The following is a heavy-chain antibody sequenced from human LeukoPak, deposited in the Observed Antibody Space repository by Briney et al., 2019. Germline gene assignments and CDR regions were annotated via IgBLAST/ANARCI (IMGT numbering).Heavy chain of an antibody. D-gene: IGHD2-2*01. Sequence: GGSLRLSCAASGFTFSSYAMHWVRQAPGKGLEWVAVISYDGSNKYYADSVKGRFTISRDNSKNTLYLQMNSLRAEDTAVYYCAKQYCSSTSCYYHQFYYWGQGTLVTVSS. V-gene: IGHV3-30*04. CDR3: AKQYCSSTSCYYHQFYY. CDR1: GFTFSSYA. CDR2: ISYDGSNK. J-gene: IGHJ4*02.